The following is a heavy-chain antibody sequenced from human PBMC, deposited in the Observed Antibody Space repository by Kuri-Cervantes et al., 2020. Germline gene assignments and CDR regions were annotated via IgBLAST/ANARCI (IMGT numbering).Heavy chain of an antibody. CDR2: ISGSGGST. D-gene: IGHD5-24*01. CDR1: GFTFSSYA. CDR3: ARDGYNYDY. V-gene: IGHV3-23*01. J-gene: IGHJ4*02. Sequence: GESLKISCAASGFTFSSYAMSWVRQAPGKGLEWVSAISGSGGSTYYADSVKGRFTISRDNSKNTLYLQMNSLRAEDTAVYYCARDGYNYDYWGQGTLVTVSS.